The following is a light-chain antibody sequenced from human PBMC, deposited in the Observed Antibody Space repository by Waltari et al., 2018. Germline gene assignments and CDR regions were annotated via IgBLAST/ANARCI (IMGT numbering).Light chain of an antibody. V-gene: IGLV3-10*01. CDR1: ALPKKY. CDR3: YSTDSSGNRV. CDR2: DDN. Sequence: SYELTQPPSVSVSPGQTARITCSGDALPKKYAYWYQQKSGQAPVLVIYDDNKRPSGHPERFSGSSSGTMATLTISGAQVEDEADYYCYSTDSSGNRVFGGGTKLTVL. J-gene: IGLJ2*01.